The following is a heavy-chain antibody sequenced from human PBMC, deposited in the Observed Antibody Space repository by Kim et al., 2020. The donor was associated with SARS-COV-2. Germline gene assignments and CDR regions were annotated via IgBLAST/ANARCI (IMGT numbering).Heavy chain of an antibody. V-gene: IGHV5-10-1*01. Sequence: GESLKISRKGSGYSFTSYWISWVRQMPGKGLEWMGRIDPSDSYTNYSPSFQGHVTISADKSISTAYLQWSSLKASDTAMYYCARPHPDSSSWYREDYYGMDVWGQGTTVTVSS. CDR1: GYSFTSYW. CDR2: IDPSDSYT. CDR3: ARPHPDSSSWYREDYYGMDV. J-gene: IGHJ6*02. D-gene: IGHD6-13*01.